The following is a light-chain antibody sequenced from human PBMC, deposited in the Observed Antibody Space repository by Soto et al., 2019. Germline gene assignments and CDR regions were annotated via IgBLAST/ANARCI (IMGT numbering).Light chain of an antibody. J-gene: IGKJ1*01. CDR1: QTISSW. V-gene: IGKV1-5*01. CDR3: QQYTTYSQT. CDR2: DAS. Sequence: DIQMTQSPSTLSASVGDRVTITCRANQTISSWLAWYQQKPGKAPKLLIYDASSLEGGVPSRFSGSGSGTEFTLTISSLQPDDFATYYCQQYTTYSQTFGQGTKVDIK.